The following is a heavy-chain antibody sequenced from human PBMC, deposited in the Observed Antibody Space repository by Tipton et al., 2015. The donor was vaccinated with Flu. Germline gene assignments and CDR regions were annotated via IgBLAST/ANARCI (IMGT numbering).Heavy chain of an antibody. V-gene: IGHV1-18*01. CDR3: ARRYCSGGSCYGGYYGMDV. Sequence: QLVQSGAEVKKPGASVKVSCKASGYTFTSYGISWVRQAPGQGLEWMGWISAYNGNTNYARKLQGRVTMTTDTSTSTAYMELRSLRSDDTAVYYCARRYCSGGSCYGGYYGMDVWGQGTTVTVSS. CDR2: ISAYNGNT. CDR1: GYTFTSYG. D-gene: IGHD2-15*01. J-gene: IGHJ6*02.